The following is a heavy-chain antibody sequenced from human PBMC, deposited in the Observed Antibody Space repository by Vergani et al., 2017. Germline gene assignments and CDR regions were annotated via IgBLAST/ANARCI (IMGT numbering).Heavy chain of an antibody. CDR2: ISYDGSNK. CDR3: AKDFGVYGSLKNWFDP. Sequence: QVQLVESGGGVVQPGRSLRLSCAASGFTFSSYGMHWVRQAPGKGLEWVAVISYDGSNKYYADSVKGRFTISRDNSKNTLYLQMNSLSAEDTAVYYCAKDFGVYGSLKNWFDPWGQGTLVTVSS. V-gene: IGHV3-30*18. CDR1: GFTFSSYG. D-gene: IGHD3-10*01. J-gene: IGHJ5*02.